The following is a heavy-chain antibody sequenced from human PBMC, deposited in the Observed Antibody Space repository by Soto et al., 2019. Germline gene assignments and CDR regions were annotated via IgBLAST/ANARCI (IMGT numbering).Heavy chain of an antibody. CDR3: VRDASYYSLWSGYYPSRNGMDV. D-gene: IGHD3-3*01. CDR2: IWYDGSKK. CDR1: GFTFSSFG. V-gene: IGHV3-33*01. Sequence: QVQVVESGGGVVQPGRSLRLSCAASGFTFSSFGMHWVRQAPGKGLEWVSLIWYDGSKKSYGDSVKSRFTISRDNSRNALYLQMNSLRADDTAVYYCVRDASYYSLWSGYYPSRNGMDVWGQGTTVTVSS. J-gene: IGHJ6*02.